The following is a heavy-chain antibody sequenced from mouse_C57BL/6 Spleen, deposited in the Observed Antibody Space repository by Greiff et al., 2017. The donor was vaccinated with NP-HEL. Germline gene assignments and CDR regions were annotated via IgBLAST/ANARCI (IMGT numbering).Heavy chain of an antibody. J-gene: IGHJ1*03. D-gene: IGHD2-1*01. CDR2: FYPGSGSI. CDR1: GYTFTEYT. V-gene: IGHV1-62-2*01. CDR3: ASHEGGGAYGNYDWYFDV. Sequence: QVQLQQSGAELVKPGASVKLSCKASGYTFTEYTIHWVKQRSGQGLEWIGWFYPGSGSIKYNEKFKDKATLTADKSSSTVYMEFSRLTSEDSAVYFCASHEGGGAYGNYDWYFDVWGTGTTVTVSS.